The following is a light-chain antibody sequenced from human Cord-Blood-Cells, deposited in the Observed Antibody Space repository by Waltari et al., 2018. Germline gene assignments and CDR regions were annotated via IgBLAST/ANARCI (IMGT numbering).Light chain of an antibody. V-gene: IGLV2-14*01. Sequence: QSALTQPASVSGSPGQSITISCTGTSSDVGGYNYVSWYQQHPGKAPKLMLYDVSKRHSGVSNRFSGSKSGNTASLTITGLQAEDEADYYCSSYTSSSTWVFGGGTKLTVL. J-gene: IGLJ3*02. CDR3: SSYTSSSTWV. CDR1: SSDVGGYNY. CDR2: DVS.